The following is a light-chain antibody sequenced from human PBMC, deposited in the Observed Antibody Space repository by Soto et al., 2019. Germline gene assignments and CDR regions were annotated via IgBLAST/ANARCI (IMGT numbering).Light chain of an antibody. V-gene: IGKV1-9*01. Sequence: IQLTQSPSSLSASVGDRVTITCRASQGISSYLAWYQQKPGKAPKLLIYAASTLQSGVPSRFSGSGSGTDFTLTISSLQPEDFANYYCQQRGAFGQGTKLEIK. CDR2: AAS. CDR3: QQRGA. CDR1: QGISSY. J-gene: IGKJ2*01.